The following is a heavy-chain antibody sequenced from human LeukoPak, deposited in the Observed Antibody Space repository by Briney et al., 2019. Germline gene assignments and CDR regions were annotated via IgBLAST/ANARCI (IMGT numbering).Heavy chain of an antibody. Sequence: GASVKVSCKASGYTFTAYYIHWVRQAPGQGLEWMGRINPNSGGTNYAQKFQGRVTMTRDTSISTAYMELSRLRSDDTAVYFCARPWEMTMSERSYNWFDSWGQGTLVTVSS. CDR1: GYTFTAYY. D-gene: IGHD1-26*01. V-gene: IGHV1-2*02. CDR3: ARPWEMTMSERSYNWFDS. CDR2: INPNSGGT. J-gene: IGHJ5*01.